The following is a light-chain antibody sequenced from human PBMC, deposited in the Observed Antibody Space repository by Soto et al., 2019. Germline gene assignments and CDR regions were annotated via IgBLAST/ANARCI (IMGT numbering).Light chain of an antibody. V-gene: IGLV1-36*01. CDR2: YDD. Sequence: QSVLTQPPSVSEAPRQRVTISCSGSSSNIGNNAVNWYQQLPGKAPKLLIYYDDLLPPGVSDRFSGSKSGTSASLAISGLQSEDEADYYCAAWDDSLNGYVFGTGPRSPS. J-gene: IGLJ1*01. CDR1: SSNIGNNA. CDR3: AAWDDSLNGYV.